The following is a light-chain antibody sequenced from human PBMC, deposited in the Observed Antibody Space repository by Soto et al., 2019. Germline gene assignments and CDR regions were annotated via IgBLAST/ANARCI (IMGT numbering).Light chain of an antibody. CDR3: QQDYNFPWT. Sequence: PGERVTLSCRASQSVRSSYLTWYQLKPGQAPRLLIYGASTRATGIPARFSDSGSGTDFTLTISSLQPEDFAVYYCQQDYNFPWTFGQGTKVDIK. V-gene: IGKV3D-7*01. J-gene: IGKJ1*01. CDR1: QSVRSSY. CDR2: GAS.